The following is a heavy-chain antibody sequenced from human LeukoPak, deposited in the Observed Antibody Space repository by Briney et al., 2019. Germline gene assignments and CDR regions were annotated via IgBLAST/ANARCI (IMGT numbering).Heavy chain of an antibody. D-gene: IGHD2-21*02. V-gene: IGHV4-61*01. J-gene: IGHJ4*02. CDR1: GGSVSSGSYY. Sequence: SETLSLTCTVSGGSVSSGSYYWSWIRQPPGKGLEWIGYIYYSGSTNYNPSLKSRVTISVDTSKNQFSLKLSSVIAADTAVYYCARGGHIVVVTAIPGAYYFDYWGQGTLVTVSS. CDR2: IYYSGST. CDR3: ARGGHIVVVTAIPGAYYFDY.